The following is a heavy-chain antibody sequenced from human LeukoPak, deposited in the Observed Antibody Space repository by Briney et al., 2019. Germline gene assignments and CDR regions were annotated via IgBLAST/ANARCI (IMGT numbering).Heavy chain of an antibody. Sequence: GGSLRLSCEASGFIFRTFGMSWVRQAPGRGLEWVSAITHVSDRTYYSDSMEGRFTTSRHNSQNTLYLQMNSLSADDTARYYCVKTWAQTGSWGPGTLV. J-gene: IGHJ5*02. D-gene: IGHD3-16*01. CDR1: GFIFRTFG. CDR3: VKTWAQTGS. V-gene: IGHV3-23*01. CDR2: ITHVSDRT.